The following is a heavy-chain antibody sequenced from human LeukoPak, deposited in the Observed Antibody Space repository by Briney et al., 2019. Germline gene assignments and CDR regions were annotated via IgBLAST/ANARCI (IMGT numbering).Heavy chain of an antibody. CDR1: GGSISSYY. CDR2: IYYSGST. D-gene: IGHD6-13*01. J-gene: IGHJ5*02. V-gene: IGHV4-59*01. Sequence: PSETLSLTCTVSGGSISSYYWSWIRQPPGKGLEWIGYIYYSGSTNYNPSLKSRVTISVDTSKNQFSLKLSSVTAADTAVYYCARGGGSSWGRRFDPWGQGTLVTVSS. CDR3: ARGGGSSWGRRFDP.